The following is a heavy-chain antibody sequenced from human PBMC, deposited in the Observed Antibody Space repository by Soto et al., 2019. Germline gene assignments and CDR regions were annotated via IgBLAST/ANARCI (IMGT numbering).Heavy chain of an antibody. CDR3: AKDNSSTWTRSGGMDV. D-gene: IGHD6-13*01. Sequence: GGSLRLSCAASGFTFDDYAMHWVRQAPGKGLEWVSGISWNSGSIGYADSVKGRFTISRDNAKNSLYLQMNSLRAEDTALYYCAKDNSSTWTRSGGMDVWGQGTTVTVSS. CDR2: ISWNSGSI. CDR1: GFTFDDYA. J-gene: IGHJ6*02. V-gene: IGHV3-9*01.